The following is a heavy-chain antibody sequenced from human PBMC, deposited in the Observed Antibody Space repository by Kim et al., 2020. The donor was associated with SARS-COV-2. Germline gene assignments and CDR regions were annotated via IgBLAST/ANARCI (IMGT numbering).Heavy chain of an antibody. V-gene: IGHV3-11*01. D-gene: IGHD3-3*01. CDR2: ISSSSSTI. Sequence: GGSLRLSCAASGFTFSDYYMSWIRQAPGKGLEWVSYISSSSSTIYYADAVKGRCTISMDNAENSLYLQMNRLRAEHTAAYYCSCDGKTYYYFWGGYEWRSYYYYGMQVWGQGPTVPVPS. J-gene: IGHJ6*01. CDR3: SCDGKTYYYFWGGYEWRSYYYYGMQV. CDR1: GFTFSDYY.